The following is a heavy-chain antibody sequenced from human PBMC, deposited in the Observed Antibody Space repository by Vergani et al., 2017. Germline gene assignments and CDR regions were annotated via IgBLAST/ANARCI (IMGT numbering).Heavy chain of an antibody. CDR1: GLTFTNFG. Sequence: QVQLVESAGGVVQPGGPRRFSGAASGLTFTNFGMNWIRQAPGKGLECWAYIGKDGINTRYRDAVKGRFTVSRDNSKDILYLQMDSLRSEDTALYYCAKYLRDSTDGLPDSWGPGTLVIVSS. D-gene: IGHD2-21*02. CDR2: IGKDGINT. V-gene: IGHV3-30*02. J-gene: IGHJ4*02. CDR3: AKYLRDSTDGLPDS.